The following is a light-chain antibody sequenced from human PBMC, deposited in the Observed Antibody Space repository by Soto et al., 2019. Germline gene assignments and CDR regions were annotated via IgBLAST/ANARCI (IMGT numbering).Light chain of an antibody. CDR3: SSYAGSRARVV. J-gene: IGLJ2*01. CDR2: EGT. V-gene: IGLV2-23*01. Sequence: QSALTQPASVSGSPGQSITISCTRSSTDFENYNLVSWYQHCPDKAPKLIIYEGTKRPSEISDRFSGSESDTTASLIISGLQPEDEADYYCSSYAGSRARVVFGGGTKVTV. CDR1: STDFENYNL.